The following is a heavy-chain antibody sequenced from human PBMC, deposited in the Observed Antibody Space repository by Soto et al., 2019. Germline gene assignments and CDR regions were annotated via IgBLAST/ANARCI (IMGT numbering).Heavy chain of an antibody. CDR1: GFTFSSYE. CDR3: ARGGLLLGYSYGTFDY. Sequence: EVQLVESGGGLVQPGGSLRLSCAASGFTFSSYEMNWVRQAPGKGLEWVSYISSSGSTIYYADSVKGRFTISRDNAKNSLYLQMNSLRAEDTAVYYCARGGLLLGYSYGTFDYWGQGTLVTVSS. D-gene: IGHD5-18*01. J-gene: IGHJ4*02. CDR2: ISSSGSTI. V-gene: IGHV3-48*03.